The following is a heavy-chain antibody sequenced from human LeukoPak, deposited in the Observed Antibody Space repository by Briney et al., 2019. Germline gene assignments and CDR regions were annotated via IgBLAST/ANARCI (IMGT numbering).Heavy chain of an antibody. CDR1: GGSFSGYY. V-gene: IGHV4-34*01. D-gene: IGHD2-15*01. J-gene: IGHJ4*02. Sequence: SETLSLTCAVYGGSFSGYYWSWIRQPPGKGLKWIGEINHSGSTNYNPSLKSRVTISVDTSKNQFSLKLSSVTAADTAVYYCARVCSGGSCAQMGLDYWGQGTLVTVSS. CDR2: INHSGST. CDR3: ARVCSGGSCAQMGLDY.